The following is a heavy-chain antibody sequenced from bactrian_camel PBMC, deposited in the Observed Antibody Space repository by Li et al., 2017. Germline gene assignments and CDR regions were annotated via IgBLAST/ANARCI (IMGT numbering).Heavy chain of an antibody. D-gene: IGHD6*01. V-gene: IGHV3S6*01. CDR1: RGTYRWYC. J-gene: IGHJ4*01. CDR3: SWMFTPERRSCGSWASYNY. Sequence: HVQLVESGGGSVQSGGSLKLSCATSRGTYRWYCMGWFRQAPGKEREGVAGISINGRDTVYDDSVKGRFTISQDSAKTSMYLQMNSLVPEDTATYYCSWMFTPERRSCGSWASYNYWGQGTQVTVS. CDR2: ISINGRDT.